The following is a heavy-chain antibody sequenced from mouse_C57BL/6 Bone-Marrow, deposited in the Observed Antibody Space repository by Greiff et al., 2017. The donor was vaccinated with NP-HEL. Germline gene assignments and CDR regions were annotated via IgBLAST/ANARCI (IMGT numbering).Heavy chain of an antibody. CDR3: ARLNWAYYYAMDY. CDR2: ISYDGSN. CDR1: GYSITSGYY. V-gene: IGHV3-6*01. J-gene: IGHJ4*01. Sequence: EVKLQESGPGLVKPSQSLSLTCSVTGYSITSGYYWNWLRQFPGNKLEWMGYISYDGSNNYNPSLKNRISITRDTSKNQFFLKLNSVTTEDTATYYCARLNWAYYYAMDYWGQGTSVTVSS. D-gene: IGHD4-1*01.